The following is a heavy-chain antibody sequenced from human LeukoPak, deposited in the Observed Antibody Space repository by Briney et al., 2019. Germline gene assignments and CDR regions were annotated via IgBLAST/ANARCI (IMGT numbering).Heavy chain of an antibody. V-gene: IGHV4-59*01. CDR1: GGSISSYY. CDR3: ARTNPMVRGVIISPYYYYGMDV. Sequence: SETLSLTCTVSGGSISSYYWSWIWQPPGKGLEWIGYIYYSGSTNYNPSLKSRVTISVDTSKNQFSLKLSSVTAADTAVYYCARTNPMVRGVIISPYYYYGMDVWGQGTTVTVSS. J-gene: IGHJ6*02. CDR2: IYYSGST. D-gene: IGHD3-10*01.